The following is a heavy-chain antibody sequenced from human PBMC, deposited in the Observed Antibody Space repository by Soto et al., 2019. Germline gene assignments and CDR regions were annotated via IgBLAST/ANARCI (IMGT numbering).Heavy chain of an antibody. V-gene: IGHV3-9*01. CDR3: AKDMFSSSSAATFDY. CDR2: ISWQSGSI. Sequence: EVQLVESGGGLAQPGRSLRLSCAASRFIFDDYAMHWVRQAPGKGLEWVSGISWQSGSIRYADSVKGRFTISRDNAKNSLYLQMNSLRVEDTALYYCAKDMFSSSSAATFDYWGQGILVTVSS. J-gene: IGHJ4*02. D-gene: IGHD6-6*01. CDR1: RFIFDDYA.